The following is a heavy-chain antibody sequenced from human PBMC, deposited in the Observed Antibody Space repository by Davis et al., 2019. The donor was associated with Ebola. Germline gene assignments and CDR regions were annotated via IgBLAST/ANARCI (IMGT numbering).Heavy chain of an antibody. CDR2: MNPNSDNT. V-gene: IGHV1-8*01. CDR3: ARGYGVAAD. J-gene: IGHJ4*02. D-gene: IGHD2-15*01. CDR1: GYTFTSYD. Sequence: AASVKVSCKASGYTFTSYDISWVRQATGQGLEWTGWMNPNSDNTGYPQKFQGRVTMTRNTSISTAYMELSSLRSEDTAVYYCARGYGVAADWGQGTLVTVSS.